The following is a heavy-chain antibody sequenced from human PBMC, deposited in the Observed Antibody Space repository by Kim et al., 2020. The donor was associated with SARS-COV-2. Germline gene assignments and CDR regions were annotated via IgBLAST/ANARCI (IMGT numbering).Heavy chain of an antibody. V-gene: IGHV1-3*01. J-gene: IGHJ4*02. CDR1: GYTFKTYP. D-gene: IGHD4-4*01. Sequence: ASVKVSCTASGYTFKTYPIHWLRQAPGQTLEWMGWVNAANDQTKYSQKFQGRITISRDTSANTAYMELRSLTTKDTAFYYCVRDMNSTVYDYWGQGTLVT. CDR2: VNAANDQT. CDR3: VRDMNSTVYDY.